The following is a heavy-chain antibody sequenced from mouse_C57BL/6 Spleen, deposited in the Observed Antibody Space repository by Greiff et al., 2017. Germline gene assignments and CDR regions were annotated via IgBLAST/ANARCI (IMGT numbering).Heavy chain of an antibody. CDR1: GYTFTGYW. J-gene: IGHJ4*01. CDR3: ALYGNYDYAMDY. V-gene: IGHV1-9*01. Sequence: QVQLKQSGAELMKPGASVKLSCKATGYTFTGYWIEWVKQRPGPGLEWIGEILPGSGSTNYNEKFKGKVTFTADTSSNTAYMQLSSLTTEDPSIYYCALYGNYDYAMDYWGQGTSVTVSS. D-gene: IGHD2-1*01. CDR2: ILPGSGST.